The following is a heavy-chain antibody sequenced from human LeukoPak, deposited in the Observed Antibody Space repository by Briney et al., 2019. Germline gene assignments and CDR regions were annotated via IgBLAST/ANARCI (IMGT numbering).Heavy chain of an antibody. J-gene: IGHJ6*02. D-gene: IGHD3-3*01. V-gene: IGHV4-30-4*01. CDR3: AREEGRNFYYGMDV. Sequence: PSETLSLTCTVSGGSISSGDYYWSWIRQPPGKGLEWIGYIYYSGSTYYNPSLKSRVTISVDTSKNQFSLKLSSVTAADTAVYYCAREEGRNFYYGMDVWGQGTTVTVS. CDR1: GGSISSGDYY. CDR2: IYYSGST.